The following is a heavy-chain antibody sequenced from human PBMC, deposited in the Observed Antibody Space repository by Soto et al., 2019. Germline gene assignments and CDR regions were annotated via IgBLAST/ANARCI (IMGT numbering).Heavy chain of an antibody. Sequence: PSETLSLTSSVYAGSLRGCYWNWIRQPPGKGLEWIGEIDHSGYTNYNPSLKSRVTISVDTSKNQFSLRLTSVTAADTAVYYCARVRDWFDPWGQGTLVTVSS. D-gene: IGHD3-3*01. CDR3: ARVRDWFDP. CDR2: IDHSGYT. V-gene: IGHV4-34*01. J-gene: IGHJ5*02. CDR1: AGSLRGCY.